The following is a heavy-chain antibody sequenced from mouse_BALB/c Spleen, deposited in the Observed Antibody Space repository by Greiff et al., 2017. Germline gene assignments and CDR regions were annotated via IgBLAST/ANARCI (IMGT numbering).Heavy chain of an antibody. CDR2: INPSSGYT. Sequence: VQLQQSGAELARPGASVKMSCKASGYTFTSYTMHWVKQRPGQGLEWIGYINPSSGYTNYNQKFKDKATLTADKSSSTAYMQLSSLTSEDSAVYYCARSPYGNYPYAMDYWGQGTSVTVAS. V-gene: IGHV1-4*01. J-gene: IGHJ4*01. CDR3: ARSPYGNYPYAMDY. D-gene: IGHD2-1*01. CDR1: GYTFTSYT.